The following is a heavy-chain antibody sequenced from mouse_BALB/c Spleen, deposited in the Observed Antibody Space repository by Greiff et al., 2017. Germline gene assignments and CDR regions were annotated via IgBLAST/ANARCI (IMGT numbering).Heavy chain of an antibody. D-gene: IGHD2-1*01. Sequence: EVMLVESGGGLVQPGGSLKLSCAASGFTFSSYGMSWVRQTPDKRLELVATINSNGGSTYYPDSVKGRFTISRDNAKNTLYLQMSSLKSEDTAMYYCARAPSLLQYYFDYWGQGTTLTVSS. CDR2: INSNGGST. CDR1: GFTFSSYG. V-gene: IGHV5-6-3*01. J-gene: IGHJ2*01. CDR3: ARAPSLLQYYFDY.